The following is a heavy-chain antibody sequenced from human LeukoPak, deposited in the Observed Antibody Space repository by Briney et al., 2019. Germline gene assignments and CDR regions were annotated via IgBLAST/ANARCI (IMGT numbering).Heavy chain of an antibody. V-gene: IGHV3-7*01. J-gene: IGHJ4*02. Sequence: GGSLRLSCVGSGVSLTSSWMTWVRQAPGKGLEWVANINQDGSEMHYIDSVRGRFTMSRDFAKNSLNLQISSLRVEDTAVYYCASDIHWGAGDYWGQGTLVTVSS. CDR1: GVSLTSSW. CDR3: ASDIHWGAGDY. D-gene: IGHD3-16*01. CDR2: INQDGSEM.